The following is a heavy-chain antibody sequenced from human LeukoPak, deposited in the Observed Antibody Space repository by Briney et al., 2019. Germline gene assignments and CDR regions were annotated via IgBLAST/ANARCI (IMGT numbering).Heavy chain of an antibody. CDR2: FSAYSGDT. CDR1: GFTFFAHA. CDR3: ARGQLLSDN. J-gene: IGHJ4*02. Sequence: VKVSCKGSGFTFFAHAISWVRQAPRQGLEWMGWFSAYSGDTNYAQKFQGRVTMTRDTSTNTAYMELRGLTSDDTAIYYCARGQLLSDNWGQGTLVTVSS. V-gene: IGHV1-18*01. D-gene: IGHD5-24*01.